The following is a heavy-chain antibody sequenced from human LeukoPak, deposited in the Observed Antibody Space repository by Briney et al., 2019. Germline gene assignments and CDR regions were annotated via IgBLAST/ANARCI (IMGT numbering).Heavy chain of an antibody. Sequence: PSETLSLTCTVSGASINGYYWSWIRQPPGKGLEWIGNVHYSLNSNYSPSLESRVTISMDTSKRQFSLKLTSVTAADTAVYYCACYKIVERNLDFWGQGMLVTVSS. CDR1: GASINGYY. D-gene: IGHD5-24*01. CDR3: ACYKIVERNLDF. J-gene: IGHJ4*02. V-gene: IGHV4-59*01. CDR2: VHYSLNS.